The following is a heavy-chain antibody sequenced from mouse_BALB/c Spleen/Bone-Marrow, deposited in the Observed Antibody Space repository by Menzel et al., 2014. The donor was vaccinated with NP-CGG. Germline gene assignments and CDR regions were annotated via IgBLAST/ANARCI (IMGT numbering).Heavy chain of an antibody. J-gene: IGHJ4*01. D-gene: IGHD1-1*01. Sequence: EVQGVESGGGLVQPGGSLKLSCAASGFTFSSYTMSWVRQTPEKRLECVAYISNGGGSTYYPDTVKGRFTISRDNAKNTLYLQMSSLKSEDTAMYYCARHGYYGSRAMDYWGQGTSVTVSS. V-gene: IGHV5-12-2*01. CDR3: ARHGYYGSRAMDY. CDR1: GFTFSSYT. CDR2: ISNGGGST.